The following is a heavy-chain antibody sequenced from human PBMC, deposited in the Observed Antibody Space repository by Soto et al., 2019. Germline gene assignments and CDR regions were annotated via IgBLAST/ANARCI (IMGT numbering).Heavy chain of an antibody. J-gene: IGHJ4*02. CDR2: ISGSGATK. CDR3: ARAIRGFSYVVDY. D-gene: IGHD5-18*01. Sequence: LRLSCAASGFTFSSHSINWVRQAPGKGLEWVSYISGSGATKYYADSVKGRFTISRDNARNSLYLQMSSLSDEDTAVYYCARAIRGFSYVVDYWGQGTLVTVSS. CDR1: GFTFSSHS. V-gene: IGHV3-48*02.